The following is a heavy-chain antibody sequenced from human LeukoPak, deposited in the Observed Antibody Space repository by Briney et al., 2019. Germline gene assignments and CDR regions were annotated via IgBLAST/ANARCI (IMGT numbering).Heavy chain of an antibody. V-gene: IGHV4-39*02. CDR3: AREGTGYYYDSSGCYYY. CDR1: GGSISSSSYY. CDR2: IYYSGST. J-gene: IGHJ4*02. Sequence: SSETLSLTCTVSGGSISSSSYYWGWIRQPPGKGLEWIGSIYYSGSTYYNPSLKSRVTISVDTSKNQFSLKLSSVTAADTAVYYCAREGTGYYYDSSGCYYYWGQGTLVTVSS. D-gene: IGHD3-22*01.